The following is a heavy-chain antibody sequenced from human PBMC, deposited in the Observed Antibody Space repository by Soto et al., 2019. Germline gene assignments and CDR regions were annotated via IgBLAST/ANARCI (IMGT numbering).Heavy chain of an antibody. D-gene: IGHD1-26*01. V-gene: IGHV1-3*01. CDR2: INGGNGNT. J-gene: IGHJ2*01. CDR3: ARGGSLYWYFDR. CDR1: GYTFTSYA. Sequence: QVQLVQSGAEVKKPGASVKVSCTASGYTFTSYAMHWVRQAPRQRLERMGWINGGNGNTKYSQKFQGRVTITRDTSASPAYTELSSLRSEDTAVYYCARGGSLYWYFDRWGRGTLVTVSS.